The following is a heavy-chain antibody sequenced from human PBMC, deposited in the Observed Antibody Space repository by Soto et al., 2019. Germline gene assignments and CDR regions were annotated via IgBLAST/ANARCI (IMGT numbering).Heavy chain of an antibody. CDR1: AGSISTTNW. V-gene: IGHV4-4*02. CDR2: IYHTGTT. Sequence: SETLSLTCAISAGSISTTNWYVWVRQPPGMGLEWIGEIYHTGTTTYNPSLKSRVTMSVDTSKNQFSLRLSFVTAADTAVYYCATSSGSAYGLDVWGPGATVTVSS. CDR3: ATSSGSAYGLDV. D-gene: IGHD3-10*01. J-gene: IGHJ6*02.